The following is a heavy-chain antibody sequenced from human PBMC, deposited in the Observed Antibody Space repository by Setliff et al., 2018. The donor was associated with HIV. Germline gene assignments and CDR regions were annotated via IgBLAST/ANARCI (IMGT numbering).Heavy chain of an antibody. CDR3: ARQTRNRYDVLTGYSVL. D-gene: IGHD3-9*01. J-gene: IGHJ4*02. Sequence: PSETLSLTCSVSGDSIISNTYYWGWIRQPPGKGPEWIASIFCTGSTFYTSSLKSRVRISMDKPKNQFSLELTSVTTEDTAVFYCARQTRNRYDVLTGYSVLWGQGILVTVSS. CDR1: GDSIISNTYY. CDR2: IFCTGST. V-gene: IGHV4-39*01.